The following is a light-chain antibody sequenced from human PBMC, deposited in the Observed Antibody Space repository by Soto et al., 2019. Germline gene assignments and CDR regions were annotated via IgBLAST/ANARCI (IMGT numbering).Light chain of an antibody. CDR2: DAS. V-gene: IGKV3-11*01. J-gene: IGKJ1*01. CDR3: QQRSNWQT. CDR1: QSVSSY. Sequence: EIVLTQSPATLSLSPGERATLSCRASQSVSSYLAWYQQKPGQAPRLLIYDASNRATGIPAGFSGSGSGTDFTLTISSLEPEDFAVYYCQQRSNWQTFGQGTKVEIK.